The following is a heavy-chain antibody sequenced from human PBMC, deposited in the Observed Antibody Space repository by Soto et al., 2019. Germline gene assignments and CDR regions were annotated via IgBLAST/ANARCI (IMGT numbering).Heavy chain of an antibody. Sequence: SETLSLTCAVYGGCFSGYYWSWIRKPPGKGLEWIGEINHSGSTNYNPSLKSRVTISVDTSKNQFSLKLSSVTAADTAVYYCARGRFYYGSGSYYRSWFDPWGQGTLVTVSS. CDR3: ARGRFYYGSGSYYRSWFDP. CDR1: GGCFSGYY. CDR2: INHSGST. J-gene: IGHJ5*02. D-gene: IGHD3-10*01. V-gene: IGHV4-34*01.